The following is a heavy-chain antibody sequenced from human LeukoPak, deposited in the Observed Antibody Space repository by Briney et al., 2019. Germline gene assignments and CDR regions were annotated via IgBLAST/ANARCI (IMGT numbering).Heavy chain of an antibody. CDR3: AELGITMIGGV. D-gene: IGHD3-10*02. V-gene: IGHV3-48*03. J-gene: IGHJ6*04. CDR2: ISSSGSTI. CDR1: GFTFSSYE. Sequence: GGSLRLSCAASGFTFSSYEMNSVRQAPGKGLEWVSYISSSGSTIYYADSVKGRFTISRDNAKNSLYLQMNSLRAEDTAVYYCAELGITMIGGVWGKGTTVTISS.